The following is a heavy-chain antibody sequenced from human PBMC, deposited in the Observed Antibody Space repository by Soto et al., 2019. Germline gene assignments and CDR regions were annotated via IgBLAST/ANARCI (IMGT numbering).Heavy chain of an antibody. J-gene: IGHJ6*02. CDR1: GFTFSSYG. CDR3: ARGGRGWLQWEAYGMDV. D-gene: IGHD5-12*01. V-gene: IGHV3-33*01. Sequence: QVQLVESGGGVVQPGRSLRLSCAASGFTFSSYGMHWVRQAPGKGLEWVAVIWYDGSNKYYADSVKGRFTISRDNSNNTLYLQMNSLRAEDTAVYYCARGGRGWLQWEAYGMDVWGQGTTVTVSS. CDR2: IWYDGSNK.